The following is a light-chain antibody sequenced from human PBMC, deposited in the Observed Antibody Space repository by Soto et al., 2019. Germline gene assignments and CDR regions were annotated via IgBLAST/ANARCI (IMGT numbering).Light chain of an antibody. V-gene: IGLV2-14*03. CDR3: SSYRTSNTRQIV. CDR2: DVS. Sequence: SALTQPASVSRSPGQSITISCTGTSSDVGSYNYVSWYQHHPGKAPKLMIYDVSNRPSGVSNRSSGSKSGNTASLSISGLQPEDEADYYCSSYRTSNTRQIVCGTGTKVTVL. J-gene: IGLJ1*01. CDR1: SSDVGSYNY.